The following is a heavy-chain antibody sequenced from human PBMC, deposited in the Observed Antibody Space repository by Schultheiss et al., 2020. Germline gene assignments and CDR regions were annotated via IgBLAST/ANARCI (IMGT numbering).Heavy chain of an antibody. CDR2: IYYSGST. V-gene: IGHV4-59*12. CDR1: GGSISSSY. J-gene: IGHJ3*02. Sequence: SQTLSLICIVSGGSISSSYWSWIRQPPGKGLEWIGYIYYSGSTRYNPSLESRVTMSLDTSKNQFSLKLSSVTAADTAVYYCARSQSPRYYDFWSGYYKNDAFDIWGQGTMVTVSS. CDR3: ARSQSPRYYDFWSGYYKNDAFDI. D-gene: IGHD3-3*01.